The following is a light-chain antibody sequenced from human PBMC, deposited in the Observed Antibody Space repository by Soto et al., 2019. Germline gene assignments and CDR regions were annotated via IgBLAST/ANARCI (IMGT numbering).Light chain of an antibody. J-gene: IGKJ1*01. V-gene: IGKV3-20*01. CDR2: DAS. Sequence: EVVLTQSPDTLSLSPGDRATLSCRASQSVSTYLAWYQQKPGQAPRLLIYDASNRATGIPDRFSGSGSGTDFTLTISRLEPEDFAVYYCQQYGRTFGQGTKVDIK. CDR3: QQYGRT. CDR1: QSVSTY.